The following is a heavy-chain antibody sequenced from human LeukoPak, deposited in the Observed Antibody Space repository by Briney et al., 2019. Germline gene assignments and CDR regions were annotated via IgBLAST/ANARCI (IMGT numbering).Heavy chain of an antibody. V-gene: IGHV3-23*01. J-gene: IGHJ5*02. Sequence: GGSLRLSCAASGFTFSSYAMSWVRQAPGKGLEWVSAISGSGGSTYYADSVKGRFTLSRDNSKNTLYLQMNSLRVDDTALYYCARSPGGGTGWFDPWGQGTLVTVSS. CDR2: ISGSGGST. CDR1: GFTFSSYA. CDR3: ARSPGGGTGWFDP. D-gene: IGHD6-13*01.